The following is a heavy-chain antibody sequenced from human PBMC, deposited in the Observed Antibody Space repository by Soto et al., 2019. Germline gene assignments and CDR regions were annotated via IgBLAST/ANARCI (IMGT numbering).Heavy chain of an antibody. J-gene: IGHJ4*02. D-gene: IGHD3-22*01. CDR1: GYTFITYG. CDR3: ARGGTYYYDSSGYYGPDY. CDR2: ISSYNGNT. Sequence: ASVKVSCKASGYTFITYGISWVRQAPGQGLEWMGWISSYNGNTNYAQKLQGRVTMTTDTSTTTAYMELSSLRSEDTAVYYCARGGTYYYDSSGYYGPDYWGQGTLVTVSS. V-gene: IGHV1-18*01.